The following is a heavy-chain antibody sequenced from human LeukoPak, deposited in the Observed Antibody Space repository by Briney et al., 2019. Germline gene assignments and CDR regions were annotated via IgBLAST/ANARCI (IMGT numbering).Heavy chain of an antibody. CDR1: GFTFSSHS. D-gene: IGHD3-22*01. CDR2: ISGAGGTT. J-gene: IGHJ4*02. Sequence: PGGSLRLSCAASGFTFSSHSMKWVRQTPGKGLEWVSAISGAGGTTYYADSVKSRFTISRDNSKNTLYLQMNSLRAEDTAMYYCARPYDTSGYWLLGYWGQGTLVTVSS. V-gene: IGHV3-23*01. CDR3: ARPYDTSGYWLLGY.